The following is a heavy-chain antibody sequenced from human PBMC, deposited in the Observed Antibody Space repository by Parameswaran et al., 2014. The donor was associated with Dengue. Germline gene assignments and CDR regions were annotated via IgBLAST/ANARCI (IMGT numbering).Heavy chain of an antibody. Sequence: WVRQAPGQGLEWVGWISAYNANTDYAQKFQGRVTMTTDTSTSTAYMELRSLRSDDTAVYYCARDVADDNGWYQDYWGQGTLVTVPQ. J-gene: IGHJ4*02. D-gene: IGHD6-19*01. V-gene: IGHV1-18*01. CDR2: ISAYNANT. CDR3: ARDVADDNGWYQDY.